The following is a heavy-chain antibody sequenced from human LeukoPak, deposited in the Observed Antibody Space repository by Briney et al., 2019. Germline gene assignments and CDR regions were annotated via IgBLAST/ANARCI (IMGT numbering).Heavy chain of an antibody. CDR3: VRARDFWSGFFDN. J-gene: IGHJ4*02. Sequence: SETLSLTRDFSGRSLTSETYYWSWIRQPPGKGLEWIGYIHHSGSTYNNLSLKSRVTISVDTSKSQYSLKLSSVTAADAAVYYCVRARDFWSGFFDNWGQGSLVTVSS. CDR1: GRSLTSETYY. CDR2: IHHSGST. D-gene: IGHD3-3*01. V-gene: IGHV4-30-2*01.